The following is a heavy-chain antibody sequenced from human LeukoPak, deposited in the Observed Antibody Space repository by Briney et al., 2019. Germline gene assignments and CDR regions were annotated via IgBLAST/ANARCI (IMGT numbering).Heavy chain of an antibody. CDR3: AKQRAGSAWFTLDF. CDR2: FSGSITKT. J-gene: IGHJ4*02. Sequence: AGGSLRLSCVASGFTFTTHAMSWVRQALGKGLEWVSAFSGSITKTYYANSVKGRFTISRDNSKNTLYLQMSSLRAEDTALYYCAKQRAGSAWFTLDFWGPGTLVTVSS. CDR1: GFTFTTHA. V-gene: IGHV3-23*01. D-gene: IGHD6-19*01.